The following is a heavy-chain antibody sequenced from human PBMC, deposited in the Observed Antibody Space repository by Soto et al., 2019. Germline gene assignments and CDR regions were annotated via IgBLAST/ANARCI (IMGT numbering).Heavy chain of an antibody. CDR3: ARGVEAMATYYSYGMDV. CDR2: IIPIFGTA. CDR1: GGTFSSYA. V-gene: IGHV1-69*06. D-gene: IGHD5-18*01. J-gene: IGHJ6*02. Sequence: SVKVSCKASGGTFSSYASSGVRQAPGQGLEWMGGIIPIFGTANYAQKFQGRVTVTADKSTSTAYMELSSLRSEDTAVYYCARGVEAMATYYSYGMDVCGQGTTVTVSS.